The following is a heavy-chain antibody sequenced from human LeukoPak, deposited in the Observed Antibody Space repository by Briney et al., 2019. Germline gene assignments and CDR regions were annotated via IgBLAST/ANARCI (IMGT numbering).Heavy chain of an antibody. J-gene: IGHJ3*01. CDR1: GGSITNYY. D-gene: IGHD2-8*01. CDR3: ARTSPKNGAFDL. Sequence: PSETLSLTCTVSGGSITNYYWSWIRQPAGKGLEWIGRIYSSGSTNYNPSLNSRVTMSVDTSKNQFSLKLTSVTAADTAVYYCARTSPKNGAFDLWGRGTMVTVSS. CDR2: IYSSGST. V-gene: IGHV4-4*07.